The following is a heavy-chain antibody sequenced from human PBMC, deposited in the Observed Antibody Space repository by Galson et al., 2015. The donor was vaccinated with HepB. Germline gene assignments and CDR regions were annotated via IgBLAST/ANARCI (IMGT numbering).Heavy chain of an antibody. CDR3: AKDQATYSSSWLGLWFDP. CDR1: GFTFSSYG. Sequence: SLRLSCAASGFTFSSYGMHWVRQAPGKGLEWVAVISYDGSNKYYADSMKGRFTISRDNSKNTLYLQMNSLRAEDTAVYYCAKDQATYSSSWLGLWFDPWGQGTLVTVSS. J-gene: IGHJ5*02. V-gene: IGHV3-30*18. D-gene: IGHD6-13*01. CDR2: ISYDGSNK.